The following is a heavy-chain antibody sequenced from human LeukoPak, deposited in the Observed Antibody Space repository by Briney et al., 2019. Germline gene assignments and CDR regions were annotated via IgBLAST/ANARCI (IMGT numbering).Heavy chain of an antibody. Sequence: GGSLRLSCAASGFTVSSNYMSWVRQAPGKGLEWVSVIYSGGSTYYADSVKGRFTISRDNSKNTLYLQMNSLGAEDTAVYYCARAGYYYDSSGYSPGYFDYWGQETLVTVSS. CDR2: IYSGGST. V-gene: IGHV3-53*01. D-gene: IGHD3-22*01. CDR3: ARAGYYYDSSGYSPGYFDY. CDR1: GFTVSSNY. J-gene: IGHJ4*02.